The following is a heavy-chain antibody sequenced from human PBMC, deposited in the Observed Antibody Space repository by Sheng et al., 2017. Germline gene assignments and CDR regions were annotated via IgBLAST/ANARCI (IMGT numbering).Heavy chain of an antibody. J-gene: IGHJ3*02. CDR1: GGSISSSSYY. CDR2: SIIVGAT. V-gene: IGHV4-39*07. Sequence: QLQLQESGPGLVKPSETLSLTCTVSGGSISSSSYYWGWMRQPPGKGWSGLGVSIIVGATYYNPVPQESSHHISRHVQEPVLLKLSSVTAADTAVYYCARFNRVGYSSPQDAFDIWGQGAMVTVSS. CDR3: ARFNRVGYSSPQDAFDI. D-gene: IGHD6-13*01.